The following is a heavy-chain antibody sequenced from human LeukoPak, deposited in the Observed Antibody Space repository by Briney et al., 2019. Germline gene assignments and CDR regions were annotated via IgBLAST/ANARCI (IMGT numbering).Heavy chain of an antibody. D-gene: IGHD2-8*01. Sequence: PGGSLRLSCAASGFTFSSYAMSWVRQAPGKGLEWVSAISGSGGSTYYADSVKGRFTISRDNSKNTLYLQMNSLRAEDTAVYYCARSSMVPYYFDYWGQGTLVTVSS. J-gene: IGHJ4*02. CDR1: GFTFSSYA. CDR3: ARSSMVPYYFDY. V-gene: IGHV3-23*01. CDR2: ISGSGGST.